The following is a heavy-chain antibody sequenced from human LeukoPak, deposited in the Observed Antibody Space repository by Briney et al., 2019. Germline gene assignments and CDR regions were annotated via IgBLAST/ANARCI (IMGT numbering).Heavy chain of an antibody. CDR2: IRSKAYGGTT. CDR3: TRTYIIAAAGTYDY. D-gene: IGHD6-13*01. CDR1: GFTFSSYA. J-gene: IGHJ4*02. V-gene: IGHV3-49*04. Sequence: GGSLRPSCAASGFTFSSYAMTWVRQAPGKGLEWVGFIRSKAYGGTTEYAASVKGRFTISRDDSKSIAYLQMNSLKTEDTAVYYCTRTYIIAAAGTYDYWGQGTLVTVSS.